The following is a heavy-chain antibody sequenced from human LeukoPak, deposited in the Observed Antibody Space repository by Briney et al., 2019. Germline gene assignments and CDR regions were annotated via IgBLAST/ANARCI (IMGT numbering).Heavy chain of an antibody. CDR2: IYYSGST. CDR1: GGSISSYY. Sequence: PSETLSLTCTVSGGSISSYYWSWIRQPPGKGLEWIGCIYYSGSTRYNPSLKSRVTISVDTSKSQFSLKLSSVTAADTAVYYCASVDYQYYFDYWGQGTLVTVSS. V-gene: IGHV4-59*01. CDR3: ASVDYQYYFDY. D-gene: IGHD4-11*01. J-gene: IGHJ4*02.